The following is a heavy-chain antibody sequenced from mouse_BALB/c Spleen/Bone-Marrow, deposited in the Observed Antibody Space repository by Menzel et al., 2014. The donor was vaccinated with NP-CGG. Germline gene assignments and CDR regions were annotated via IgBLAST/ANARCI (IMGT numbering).Heavy chain of an antibody. CDR1: GFTFSSYA. V-gene: IGHV5-9-4*01. CDR2: ISSGGSYT. D-gene: IGHD1-1*01. CDR3: ARITKSSYYYAMNY. Sequence: EVMLVESGGGLVKPEGSLKLSCAASGFTFSSYAMSWVRQSPEKRLEWVAEISSGGSYTYYPDTVTGRFTISRDNAKNTLYLEMSSLRSEDTAMYYCARITKSSYYYAMNYWGQGTSVTVSS. J-gene: IGHJ4*01.